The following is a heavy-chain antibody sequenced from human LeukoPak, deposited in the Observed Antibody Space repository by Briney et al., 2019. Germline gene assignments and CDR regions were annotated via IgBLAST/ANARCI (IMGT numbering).Heavy chain of an antibody. CDR2: VYQSGST. CDR3: ARALGYCSGGSCYSGGMDV. CDR1: GGSISSGGYP. D-gene: IGHD2-15*01. Sequence: SETLSLTCAVSGGSISSGGYPWSWIRQPPGKGLEWIGYVYQSGSTYYNPSLKSRVTISVDRSKNQFSLKLSSVTAADTAVYYCARALGYCSGGSCYSGGMDVWGKGTTVTVSS. V-gene: IGHV4-30-2*01. J-gene: IGHJ6*04.